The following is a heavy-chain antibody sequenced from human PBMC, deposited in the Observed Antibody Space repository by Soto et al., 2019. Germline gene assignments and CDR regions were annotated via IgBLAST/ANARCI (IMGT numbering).Heavy chain of an antibody. CDR2: IYHSGNT. CDR3: ARCGYYDTSGYYYVDEYFDH. Sequence: SETMSLTCEVSGDSISITSGWGWVRQHPGKGLQWIAEIYHSGNTNYNPSLKSRVTISVDKSKNHFSLKLSSVTAADTAIYYCARCGYYDTSGYYYVDEYFDHWGQGTLVTVSS. D-gene: IGHD3-22*01. CDR1: GDSISITSG. J-gene: IGHJ4*02. V-gene: IGHV4-4*02.